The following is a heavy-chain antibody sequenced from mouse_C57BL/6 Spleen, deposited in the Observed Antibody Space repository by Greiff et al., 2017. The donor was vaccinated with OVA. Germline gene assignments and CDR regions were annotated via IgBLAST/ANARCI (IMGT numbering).Heavy chain of an antibody. Sequence: VQLKQSGPELVKPGASVKISCKASGYSFTDYNMNWVKQSNGKSLEWIGVINPNYGTTSYNQKFKGKATLTVDQSSSTAYMQLNSLTSEDSAVYSCASEYYGSSYYFDYWGQGTTLTVSS. CDR2: INPNYGTT. V-gene: IGHV1-39*01. CDR1: GYSFTDYN. CDR3: ASEYYGSSYYFDY. J-gene: IGHJ2*01. D-gene: IGHD1-1*01.